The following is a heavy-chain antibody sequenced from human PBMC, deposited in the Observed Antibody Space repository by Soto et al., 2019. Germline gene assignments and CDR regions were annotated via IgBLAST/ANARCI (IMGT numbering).Heavy chain of an antibody. CDR1: GGSINNYY. CDR2: IYSSGST. CDR3: ASGRWAPLPTL. Sequence: QVQLQESGPGLVKPSETLSLTCTVSGGSINNYYWSWIRQPPGKGLEWIGYIYSSGSTNYNPSLKSRVTISLDTSKNHFSLKLGSVTAADTAVYYCASGRWAPLPTLWGQGTMVTVSS. D-gene: IGHD1-26*01. V-gene: IGHV4-59*08. J-gene: IGHJ3*01.